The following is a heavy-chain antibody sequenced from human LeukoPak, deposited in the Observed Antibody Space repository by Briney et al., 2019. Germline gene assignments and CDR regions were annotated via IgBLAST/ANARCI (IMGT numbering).Heavy chain of an antibody. D-gene: IGHD4-17*01. CDR2: VKKDGNQ. Sequence: GGSLRLSCAASGFTFTRHWMGWVRQAPGKGLEWVASVKKDGNQYSVDSVKGRFIISRDNPRNSLSLQMSSLRVEDTAIYFCARGPDYGDRLDYFDYWGQGTLVTVSS. V-gene: IGHV3-7*01. J-gene: IGHJ4*02. CDR1: GFTFTRHW. CDR3: ARGPDYGDRLDYFDY.